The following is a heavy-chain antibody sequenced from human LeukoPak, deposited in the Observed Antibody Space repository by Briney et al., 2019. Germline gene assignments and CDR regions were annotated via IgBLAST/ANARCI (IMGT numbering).Heavy chain of an antibody. J-gene: IGHJ6*03. CDR2: IYHSGST. V-gene: IGHV4-30-2*01. Sequence: SETLSLTCAVSGGSISSGGYSWSWIRQPPGKGLEWIGYIYHSGSTYYNPSLKSRVTISVDRSKNQFSLKLSSVTAADTAVYYCARAPAGPPYYYMDVWGKGTTVAVSS. CDR1: GGSISSGGYS. CDR3: ARAPAGPPYYYMDV.